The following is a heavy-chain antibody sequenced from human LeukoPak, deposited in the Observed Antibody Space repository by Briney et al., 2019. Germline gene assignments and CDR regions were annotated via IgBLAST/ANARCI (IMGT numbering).Heavy chain of an antibody. J-gene: IGHJ4*02. CDR1: GGSLSSYY. CDR3: ARGVSYYYDSSGYEIDY. Sequence: SETLSLTCTVSGGSLSSYYWSWIRQPPGKGLEWIGYIYYSGSTNYNPSLKSRVTISVDTSKNQFSLKLSSVTAADTAVYYCARGVSYYYDSSGYEIDYWGQGTLVTVSS. CDR2: IYYSGST. D-gene: IGHD3-22*01. V-gene: IGHV4-59*01.